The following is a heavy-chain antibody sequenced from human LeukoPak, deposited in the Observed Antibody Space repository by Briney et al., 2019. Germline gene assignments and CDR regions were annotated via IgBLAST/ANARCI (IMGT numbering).Heavy chain of an antibody. J-gene: IGHJ4*02. CDR2: ISSSTTTI. CDR1: GFIFSKYN. Sequence: PGGSLRLSCAASGFIFSKYNMNWVRQAPGKGLEWVSYISSSTTTIYYADSVKGRFTISRDNAKNSLYLQMNSLRAEDTAVYYYARGDNWNYGIDYWGQGTLVTVSS. V-gene: IGHV3-48*01. D-gene: IGHD1-7*01. CDR3: ARGDNWNYGIDY.